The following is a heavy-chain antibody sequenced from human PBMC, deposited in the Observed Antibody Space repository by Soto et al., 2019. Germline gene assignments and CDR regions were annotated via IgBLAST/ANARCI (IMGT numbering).Heavy chain of an antibody. Sequence: ASVKVSFKASGYSFTGYYMHWVRQAPGQGLEWMGWINPNSGGTNYAQKFQGWVTMTRDTSISTAYMELSRLRSDDTAVYYCARDEPYYDFWSGYRPKYGMDVWGQGTTVTVSS. J-gene: IGHJ6*02. CDR2: INPNSGGT. CDR3: ARDEPYYDFWSGYRPKYGMDV. D-gene: IGHD3-3*01. CDR1: GYSFTGYY. V-gene: IGHV1-2*04.